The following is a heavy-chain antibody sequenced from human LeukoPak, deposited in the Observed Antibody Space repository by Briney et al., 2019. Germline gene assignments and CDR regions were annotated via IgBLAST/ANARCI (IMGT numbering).Heavy chain of an antibody. CDR2: ISSRSSYI. Sequence: PGRSLRLSCAASGFTFSSYSMNWVSQAPGKGMEWVSSISSRSSYIYYADSVKGRFTISRDNAKNSPYLQMNSLRAEDTAVYYCARDQKSGWYDPEGYFDYWGQGTLVTVSS. CDR3: ARDQKSGWYDPEGYFDY. J-gene: IGHJ4*02. CDR1: GFTFSSYS. V-gene: IGHV3-21*01. D-gene: IGHD6-19*01.